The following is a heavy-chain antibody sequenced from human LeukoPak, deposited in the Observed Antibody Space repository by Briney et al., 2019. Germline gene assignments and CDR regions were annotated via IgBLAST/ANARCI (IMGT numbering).Heavy chain of an antibody. CDR2: INCDGNNT. V-gene: IGHV3-74*01. D-gene: IGHD1-26*01. CDR1: GFTCSTYW. Sequence: PGGSLRLSCAASGFTCSTYWLHWVRQTPGKGLVWVSRINCDGNNTTYADSVKGRFTISRDNAKNTLYLQMNSLRVEDTAIYYCTRGYSATYRLDYRGQGTLVTVSS. J-gene: IGHJ4*02. CDR3: TRGYSATYRLDY.